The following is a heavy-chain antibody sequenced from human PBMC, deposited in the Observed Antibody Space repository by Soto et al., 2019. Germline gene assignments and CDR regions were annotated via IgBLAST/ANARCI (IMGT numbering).Heavy chain of an antibody. CDR1: GFTFSNYG. Sequence: GGSLRLSCAASGFTFSNYGMNWVRQAPGKGLEWVATINQDGRDNYYVDSVKDRFTISRDNAKNSLYLQMNSLRAEDTAVYYCARQLYNSGWYDYWGQGTLVTVSS. J-gene: IGHJ4*02. V-gene: IGHV3-7*01. CDR2: INQDGRDN. D-gene: IGHD6-19*01. CDR3: ARQLYNSGWYDY.